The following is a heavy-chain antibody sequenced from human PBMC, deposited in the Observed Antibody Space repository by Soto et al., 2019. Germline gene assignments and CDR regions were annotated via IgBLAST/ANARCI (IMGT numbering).Heavy chain of an antibody. J-gene: IGHJ2*01. CDR3: ARATLDWYLDL. D-gene: IGHD3-16*01. Sequence: QVQLQESGPGLVKPSETLSLTCSVSGGSVSSGPYYWSWIRQPPGKGLEWIGYISYTGSTNYNPSLKSRVTISVDTSKNQFSLKLSSVIAADTAVYYCARATLDWYLDLWGRGTLVTVSS. CDR2: ISYTGST. V-gene: IGHV4-61*01. CDR1: GGSVSSGPYY.